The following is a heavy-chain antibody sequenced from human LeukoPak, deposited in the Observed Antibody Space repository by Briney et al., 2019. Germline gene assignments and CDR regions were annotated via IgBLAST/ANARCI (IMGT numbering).Heavy chain of an antibody. J-gene: IGHJ6*02. CDR2: IWYDGSNK. V-gene: IGHV3-33*08. CDR1: GFTFSSYG. D-gene: IGHD1-1*01. CDR3: ARELQPPIYDPGSGMDV. Sequence: GGSLRLSCAASGFTFSSYGMHWVRQAPGKGLEWVAVIWYDGSNKYYADSVKGRFTISRDNSKNTLYLQMNSLRAEDTAVYYCARELQPPIYDPGSGMDVWGQGTTVTVYS.